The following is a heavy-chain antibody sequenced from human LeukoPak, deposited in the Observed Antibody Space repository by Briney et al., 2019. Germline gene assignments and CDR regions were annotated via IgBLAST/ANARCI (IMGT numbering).Heavy chain of an antibody. CDR2: ISTSGTT. Sequence: SETLSLTCTVSGGSISSGSSYWSWIRQPAGKGLEWIGRISTSGTTKYNPSLKSRVTIPVDTSKNQFSLKLSSVAAADTAVYYCARGPDYSNYVDYWGQGTLVTVSS. CDR1: GGSISSGSSY. CDR3: ARGPDYSNYVDY. V-gene: IGHV4-61*02. J-gene: IGHJ4*02. D-gene: IGHD4-11*01.